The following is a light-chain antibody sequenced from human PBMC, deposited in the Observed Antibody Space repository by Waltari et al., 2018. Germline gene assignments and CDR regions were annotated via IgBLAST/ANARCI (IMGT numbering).Light chain of an antibody. V-gene: IGLV1-44*01. CDR2: TNN. Sequence: QSVLTQPPSASGTPGQRVTISCSGGNSNIGTNTVNWYQQLPGTAPKLLVYTNNQRPSGVPDRFSGSGSGTDFTLKISRVEAEDVGVYYCMQALQRGTFGPGT. J-gene: IGLJ1*01. CDR3: MQALQRGT. CDR1: NSNIGTNT.